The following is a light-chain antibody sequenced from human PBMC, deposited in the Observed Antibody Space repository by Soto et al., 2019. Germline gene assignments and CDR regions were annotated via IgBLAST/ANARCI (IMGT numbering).Light chain of an antibody. V-gene: IGKV1-9*01. CDR3: QHLSPYPLLT. J-gene: IGKJ4*01. CDR2: ATY. CDR1: QDISTY. Sequence: QLTQSPSSLSASVGDRVTITCRASQDISTYLAWYQQKPGKAPTLLIYATYTLQSGVPSRFSGGGFGTDFTLTINSLQPEDFATYSCQHLSPYPLLTFGGGTKVEI.